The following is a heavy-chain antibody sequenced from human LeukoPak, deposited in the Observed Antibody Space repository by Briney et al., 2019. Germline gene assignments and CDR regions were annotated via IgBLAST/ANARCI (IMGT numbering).Heavy chain of an antibody. D-gene: IGHD5-12*01. Sequence: GGSLRLSCAASGFTFSSYWMSWVRQAPGKGLQWVANIKQDGSAKYYVDSVKGRFTISRDNAKNSLYLQMNSLRAEDTAVYYCARVEASGYDYGAFDYWGQGTLVTVSS. CDR3: ARVEASGYDYGAFDY. CDR2: IKQDGSAK. V-gene: IGHV3-7*01. J-gene: IGHJ4*02. CDR1: GFTFSSYW.